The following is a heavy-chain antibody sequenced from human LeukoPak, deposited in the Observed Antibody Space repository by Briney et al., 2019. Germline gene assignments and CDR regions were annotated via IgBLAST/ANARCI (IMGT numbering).Heavy chain of an antibody. V-gene: IGHV1-2*02. CDR1: GYTFTGYY. Sequence: ASVKVSCKASGYTFTGYYMHWVRQAPGQGLEWMGWINPNSGGTNYAQKFQGRVTMTRDTSISTAYMELSRLRSDDTAVYYRARDMSTRVTPISYAFDVWGQGTMVTVSS. D-gene: IGHD4-23*01. CDR3: ARDMSTRVTPISYAFDV. J-gene: IGHJ3*01. CDR2: INPNSGGT.